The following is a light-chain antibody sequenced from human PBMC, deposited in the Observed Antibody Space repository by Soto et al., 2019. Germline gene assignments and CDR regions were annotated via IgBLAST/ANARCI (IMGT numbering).Light chain of an antibody. V-gene: IGKV3-15*01. Sequence: EIVMTQSPATLSVSPGERATLSCRASQSVGSNLAWYQLKPGQAPRLLIYGASTRATGIPARFSGSGSGTDFTLTISSLQSEDFAIYFWQQYNNWPPDRTFGQGTNGEIK. CDR3: QQYNNWPPDRT. J-gene: IGKJ1*01. CDR2: GAS. CDR1: QSVGSN.